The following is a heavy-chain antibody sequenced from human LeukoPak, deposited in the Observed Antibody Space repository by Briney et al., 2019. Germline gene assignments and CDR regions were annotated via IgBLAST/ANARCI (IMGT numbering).Heavy chain of an antibody. J-gene: IGHJ3*02. V-gene: IGHV3-13*04. CDR3: ARGRGWGTFDI. D-gene: IGHD3-10*01. CDR2: IGTAGDT. Sequence: PGGSLRLSCAASGFTFSSYAMRWVRQGPGKGLEWVSAIGTAGDTYYAGSVKGQFTTSRENAKNCLYLEMNSLRVGDTAVYYCARGRGWGTFDIWGQGTMVTVSS. CDR1: GFTFSSYA.